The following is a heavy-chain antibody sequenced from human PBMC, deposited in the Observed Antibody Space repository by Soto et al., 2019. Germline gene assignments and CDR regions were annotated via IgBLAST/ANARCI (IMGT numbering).Heavy chain of an antibody. V-gene: IGHV5-51*01. J-gene: IGHJ6*02. CDR2: IYPGDSDT. Sequence: PGESLKISCKGSGYSFTSYWIGWVRQMPGKGLEWMGIIYPGDSDTRYSPPFQGQVTISANKSISTAYLQWTSLKASDTALYYCARTSAAGKNYNGMDVWGQGTTVTVSS. CDR3: ARTSAAGKNYNGMDV. D-gene: IGHD6-13*01. CDR1: GYSFTSYW.